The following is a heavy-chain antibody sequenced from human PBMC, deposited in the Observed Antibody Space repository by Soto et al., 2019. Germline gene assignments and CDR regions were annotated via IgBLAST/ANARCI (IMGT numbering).Heavy chain of an antibody. V-gene: IGHV3-30-3*01. CDR1: GFTFSSYA. J-gene: IGHJ6*02. CDR3: AREVAALESDYYYGMDV. D-gene: IGHD5-12*01. CDR2: ISYDGSNK. Sequence: QVQLVESGGGVVQPGRSLRLSCAASGFTFSSYAMHWVRQAPGKGLEWVAVISYDGSNKYYADSVKGRFTISRDNSKNTMYLQMNSLRAEDTAVYYCAREVAALESDYYYGMDVWGQGTTVTVSS.